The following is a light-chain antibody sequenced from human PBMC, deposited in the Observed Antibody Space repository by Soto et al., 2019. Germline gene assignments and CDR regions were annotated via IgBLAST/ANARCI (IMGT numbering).Light chain of an antibody. CDR3: QQSQNTPRT. J-gene: IGKJ1*01. V-gene: IGKV1-39*01. Sequence: DIQMTQSPSSLSASVGDRVTITCRSSQSISSYLSWYQQKPGKAPNLLIYAASTLQSGVPSRFSGSGSGTEFTLTISSLQPEDFATYYCQQSQNTPRTFGQGTKVDIK. CDR2: AAS. CDR1: QSISSY.